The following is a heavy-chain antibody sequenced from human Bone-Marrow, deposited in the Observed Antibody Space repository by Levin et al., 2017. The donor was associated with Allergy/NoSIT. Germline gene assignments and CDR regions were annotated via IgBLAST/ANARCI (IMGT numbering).Heavy chain of an antibody. CDR3: ARKYSDYLDY. CDR1: GFTFSSYG. D-gene: IGHD4-11*01. CDR2: ISSSSNIL. J-gene: IGHJ4*02. Sequence: PGGSLRLSCAASGFTFSSYGMNWVRQAPGKGLEWVSYISSSSNILSSSSSFPFRFAISRDNAENSLYLQMNSLRDEDTAVYYCARKYSDYLDYWGQGTLVTVSS. V-gene: IGHV3-48*02.